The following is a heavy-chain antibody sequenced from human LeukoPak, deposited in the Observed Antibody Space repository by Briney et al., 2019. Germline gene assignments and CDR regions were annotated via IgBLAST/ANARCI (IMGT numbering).Heavy chain of an antibody. CDR3: ARDKVVGATKFDY. CDR1: GFTFSSYW. V-gene: IGHV3-7*01. CDR2: IKQDGGEK. Sequence: GGSLRLSCETSGFTFSSYWMSWVRQAPGKGLEWVANIKQDGGEKYYVDSVKGRFTISRDNAKNSLYLQMNSLRAEDAAVYYCARDKVVGATKFDYWGQGTLVTVSS. D-gene: IGHD1-26*01. J-gene: IGHJ4*02.